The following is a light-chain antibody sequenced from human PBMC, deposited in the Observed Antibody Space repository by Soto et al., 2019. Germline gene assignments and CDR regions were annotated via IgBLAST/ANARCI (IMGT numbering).Light chain of an antibody. CDR3: QQYGSSPWT. J-gene: IGKJ1*01. CDR1: QSVSSSY. Sequence: EIVLTQSPGTLSLSPGERATLSCRASQSVSSSYLAWYQQKPGQAPRLLIYDASSRATGFPDRFSGSGSGTDFTLTISRLEPEDSAVYYCQQYGSSPWTFGQGTKVDIK. V-gene: IGKV3-20*01. CDR2: DAS.